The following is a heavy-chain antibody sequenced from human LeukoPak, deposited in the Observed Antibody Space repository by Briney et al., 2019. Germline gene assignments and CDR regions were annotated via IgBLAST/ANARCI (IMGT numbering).Heavy chain of an antibody. J-gene: IGHJ4*02. CDR1: GYTLTSYY. CDR3: ARGRLPYYYGSGSYYNEGVPGDY. V-gene: IGHV1-46*01. D-gene: IGHD3-10*01. CDR2: INPSGGST. Sequence: ASVKVSCKASGYTLTSYYMHWVRQAPGQGLEWMGIINPSGGSTSYAQKFQGRLTMTRDTSTSTVYMELNSLRSEDTAVYYCARGRLPYYYGSGSYYNEGVPGDYWGQGTLVTVSS.